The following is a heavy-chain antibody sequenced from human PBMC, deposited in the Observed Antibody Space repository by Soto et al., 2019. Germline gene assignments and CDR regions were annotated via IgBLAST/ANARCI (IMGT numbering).Heavy chain of an antibody. Sequence: QVQLQESGPGLVKPSGTLSLTCAVSGGSISSSNWWSWVRQPPGKGLEWIGEIYHSGSTNYNPSLRSRVTISVEKSTNQFSLKLSSVTAADTAVYYCARVVPWDYGYYFDYWGQGTLVTVSS. CDR1: GGSISSSNW. V-gene: IGHV4-4*02. CDR3: ARVVPWDYGYYFDY. CDR2: IYHSGST. D-gene: IGHD4-17*01. J-gene: IGHJ4*02.